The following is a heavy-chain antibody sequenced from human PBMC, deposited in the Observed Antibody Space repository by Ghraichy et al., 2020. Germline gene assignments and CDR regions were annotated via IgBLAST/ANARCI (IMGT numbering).Heavy chain of an antibody. CDR1: GFRFSGHW. J-gene: IGHJ4*02. CDR2: IKADGSEK. CDR3: ARGRYGDYKYGGTDY. Sequence: GGSLRLSCVASGFRFSGHWMSWVRQAPGKGLEWVASIKADGSEKHYVDSVKGRFTISRDNAKNSVSLEMNNLRVEDTAVCYCARGRYGDYKYGGTDYWGQGTLVTVSS. V-gene: IGHV3-7*04. D-gene: IGHD4-17*01.